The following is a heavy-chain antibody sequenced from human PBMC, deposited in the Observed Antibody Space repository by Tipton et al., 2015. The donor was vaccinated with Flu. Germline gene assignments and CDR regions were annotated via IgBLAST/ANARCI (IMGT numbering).Heavy chain of an antibody. J-gene: IGHJ5*01. Sequence: TLSLTCAVSGYSIRRSNYYWGWIRQPPGKGLEWIGNIFHSGNSYHNPSLKSRVTMSVETSKNQFSLKLSSVTAADTAVYYCARRDYSNYVSEPKNWFDSWGQGALVIVSS. D-gene: IGHD4-11*01. CDR3: ARRDYSNYVSEPKNWFDS. CDR2: IFHSGNS. CDR1: GYSIRRSNYY. V-gene: IGHV4-38-2*01.